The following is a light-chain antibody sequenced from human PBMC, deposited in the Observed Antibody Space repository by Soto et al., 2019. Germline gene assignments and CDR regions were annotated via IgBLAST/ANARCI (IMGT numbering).Light chain of an antibody. CDR2: YDS. CDR3: QVWDSSSDRLYV. J-gene: IGLJ1*01. Sequence: SYELTQPPSVSVAPGKTARITCGGNNIGSKSVHWYQQKPGQAPVLVIYYDSDRPSGIPERFSGSNSGNTATLTISRVEAGDEADYYSQVWDSSSDRLYVFGTGTKVTVL. CDR1: NIGSKS. V-gene: IGLV3-21*04.